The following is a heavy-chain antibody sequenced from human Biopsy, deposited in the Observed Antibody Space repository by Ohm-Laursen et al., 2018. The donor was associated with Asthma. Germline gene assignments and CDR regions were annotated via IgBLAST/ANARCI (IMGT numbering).Heavy chain of an antibody. J-gene: IGHJ4*02. CDR3: AKDVFPGWELRRGPDY. V-gene: IGHV3-23*01. CDR2: ITGSGGFT. Sequence: GSLRLSCAAFGFTFSNYVMSWVRQAPGKGLEWVSSITGSGGFTYYADSVKGRFTISRDNSRNTLHLQMNSLRAEDTAVYYCAKDVFPGWELRRGPDYWGQGTLVTVSS. D-gene: IGHD1-26*01. CDR1: GFTFSNYV.